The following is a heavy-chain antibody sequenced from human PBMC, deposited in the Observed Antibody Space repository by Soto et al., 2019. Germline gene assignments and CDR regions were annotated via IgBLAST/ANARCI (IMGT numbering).Heavy chain of an antibody. CDR3: ARVAGHKNARFDT. CDR2: ISPTSSYT. CDR1: GFTFSDYY. Sequence: GSLRLSCAASGFTFSDYYMRWIRQAPGKGLERVSYISPTSSYTDYVDSVKGRFTISRDDAKNSLYLDMNSLTSDDTAVYYCARVAGHKNARFDTWGQGALVTVSS. J-gene: IGHJ4*02. D-gene: IGHD1-1*01. V-gene: IGHV3-11*05.